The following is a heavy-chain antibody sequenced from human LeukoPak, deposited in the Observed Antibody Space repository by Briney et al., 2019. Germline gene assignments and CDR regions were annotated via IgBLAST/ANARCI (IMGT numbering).Heavy chain of an antibody. Sequence: TGGSLRLSCAASGFRFNTYWMSWVRQAPGKGLEWVSGISDSGGSTFYADSVKGRFTISRDNSKNILYLQMNSLRADDTAVYYCAKVSESNYDILTGYYTPYYFDYWGQGTLVTVSS. J-gene: IGHJ4*02. CDR2: ISDSGGST. CDR3: AKVSESNYDILTGYYTPYYFDY. CDR1: GFRFNTYW. D-gene: IGHD3-9*01. V-gene: IGHV3-23*01.